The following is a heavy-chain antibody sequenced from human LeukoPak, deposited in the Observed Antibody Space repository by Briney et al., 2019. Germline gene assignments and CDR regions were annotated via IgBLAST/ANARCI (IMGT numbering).Heavy chain of an antibody. CDR1: GFPLNSYW. Sequence: GPLRLSCAASGFPLNSYWMHWARQAPGKGLVWVSRINSDGSTTIYADSVKGRFTISRDNAKNTMYLQMNSLRAEDGAVYYCARDSSLPDYWGQGTLVTVSS. CDR2: INSDGSTT. CDR3: ARDSSLPDY. D-gene: IGHD3-22*01. V-gene: IGHV3-74*01. J-gene: IGHJ4*02.